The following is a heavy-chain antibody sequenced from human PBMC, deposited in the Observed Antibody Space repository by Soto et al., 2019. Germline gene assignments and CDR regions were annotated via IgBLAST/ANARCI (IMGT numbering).Heavy chain of an antibody. Sequence: GGSLRLSCAASGFTFSSYGMHWVRQAPGKGLEWVAVISYDGSNKYYADSVKGRLTISRDNAKNSLYLQMNSLRAEDTAVYYCARGHGTPYSYTYYFDYWGQGTLVTVSS. V-gene: IGHV3-30*03. D-gene: IGHD5-18*01. CDR3: ARGHGTPYSYTYYFDY. CDR1: GFTFSSYG. J-gene: IGHJ4*02. CDR2: ISYDGSNK.